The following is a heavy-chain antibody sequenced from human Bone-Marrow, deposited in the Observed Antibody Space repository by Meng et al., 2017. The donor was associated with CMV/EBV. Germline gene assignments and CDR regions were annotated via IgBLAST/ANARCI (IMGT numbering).Heavy chain of an antibody. CDR3: ARTYSSSSYYYYGMDV. D-gene: IGHD6-6*01. CDR1: GGSISSSSYY. Sequence: SETLSLTCTVSGGSISSSSYYWGWIRQPPGKGLEWIGSIYYSGSTNYNPSLKSRVTISVDTSKNQFSLKLSSVTAADTAVYYCARTYSSSSYYYYGMDVWGQGTTVTVSS. CDR2: IYYSGST. V-gene: IGHV4-39*07. J-gene: IGHJ6*02.